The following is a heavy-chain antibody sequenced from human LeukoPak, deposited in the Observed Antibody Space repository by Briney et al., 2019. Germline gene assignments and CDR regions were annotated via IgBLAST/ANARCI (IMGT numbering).Heavy chain of an antibody. V-gene: IGHV3-33*01. J-gene: IGHJ4*02. D-gene: IGHD2-15*01. Sequence: PGGSLRLSCAASGFTFSNYGIHWVRQAPGKGLEWVAVIWYDASNRYYAGSVQGRFTISRDNSKNTLYLQMNRLRAEDTAVYYCARDSFCSGGSCYSGLFDYWGQGALVTVSS. CDR2: IWYDASNR. CDR1: GFTFSNYG. CDR3: ARDSFCSGGSCYSGLFDY.